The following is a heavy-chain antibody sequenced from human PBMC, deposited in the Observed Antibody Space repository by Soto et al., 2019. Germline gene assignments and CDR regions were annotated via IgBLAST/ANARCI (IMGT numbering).Heavy chain of an antibody. Sequence: QITLKESGPSLVKATQTLTLTVTFSVFSLTTSGVGVGWNRRPPGRALEWLALLYWDDAKRYSPSLQSRRTIPTDASNSQVVLTTTNLDPVDTATYFSAHKSGTWFDSWGQGTLVIVSS. J-gene: IGHJ5*01. CDR3: AHKSGTWFDS. CDR1: VFSLTTSGVG. V-gene: IGHV2-5*02. D-gene: IGHD6-13*01. CDR2: LYWDDAK.